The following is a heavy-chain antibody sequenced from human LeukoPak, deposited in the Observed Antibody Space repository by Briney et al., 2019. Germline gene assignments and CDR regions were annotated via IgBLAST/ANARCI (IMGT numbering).Heavy chain of an antibody. CDR3: ARVRYGPPDY. CDR2: IYYSGST. Sequence: PSETLSLTCTVSGGSISSYYWSWIQQPPGKGLEWIGYIYYSGSTNYNPSLKSRVTISVDTSKNQFSLKLSSVTAADTAVYYCARVRYGPPDYWGQGTLVTVSS. V-gene: IGHV4-59*01. CDR1: GGSISSYY. D-gene: IGHD5-18*01. J-gene: IGHJ4*02.